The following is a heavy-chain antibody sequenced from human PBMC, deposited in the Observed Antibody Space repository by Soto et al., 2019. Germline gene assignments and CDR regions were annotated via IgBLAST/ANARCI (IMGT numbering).Heavy chain of an antibody. D-gene: IGHD2-2*02. CDR1: GYTFTGYY. CDR3: ASFRYCSSTSCYKRGLDY. Sequence: ASVKVSCKASGYTFTGYYMHWVRQAPGQGLEWMGWINPNSGGTNYAQKFQGRVTMTRDTSISTAYMELSRLRSDDTAVYYCASFRYCSSTSCYKRGLDYWGQGTLVTVSS. CDR2: INPNSGGT. V-gene: IGHV1-2*02. J-gene: IGHJ4*02.